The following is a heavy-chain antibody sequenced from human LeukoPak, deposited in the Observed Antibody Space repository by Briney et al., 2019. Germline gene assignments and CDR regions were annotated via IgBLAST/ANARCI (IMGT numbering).Heavy chain of an antibody. CDR3: ASYGSGNYRFFDS. CDR2: IYYSGTT. J-gene: IGHJ4*02. D-gene: IGHD3-10*01. V-gene: IGHV4-39*01. CDR1: GGSISSSSYY. Sequence: PSETLSLTCTVSGGSISSSSYYWGWIRQPPGKGLEWIGSIYYSGTTFYNPSLKSRLTISVDTSRDQFSLKLSSVTAADTAVYYCASYGSGNYRFFDSWGQGTLVTVS.